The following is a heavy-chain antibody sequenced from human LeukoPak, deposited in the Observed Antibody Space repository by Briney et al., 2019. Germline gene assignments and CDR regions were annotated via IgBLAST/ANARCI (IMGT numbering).Heavy chain of an antibody. Sequence: GGSLRLSCAASGFTFSSYWMHWVRQAPGKGLVWVSRINTDGSSTSYADSVKGRFTISRDNAKNTLYLQMNSLRAEDTAVYYCARSPRYYYDSKDAFDIWGQGTMVTVSS. CDR3: ARSPRYYYDSKDAFDI. J-gene: IGHJ3*02. V-gene: IGHV3-74*01. CDR2: INTDGSST. D-gene: IGHD3-22*01. CDR1: GFTFSSYW.